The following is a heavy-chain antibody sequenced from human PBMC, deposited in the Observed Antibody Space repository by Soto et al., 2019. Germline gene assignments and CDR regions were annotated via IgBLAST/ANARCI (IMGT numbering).Heavy chain of an antibody. CDR2: ISSSSSYI. CDR1: GFTFSSYS. CDR3: ARVGQQLVPIYYYYGMDV. D-gene: IGHD6-13*01. J-gene: IGHJ6*02. V-gene: IGHV3-21*01. Sequence: GGSLRLSCAASGFTFSSYSMNWVRQAPGKGLEWVSSISSSSSYIYYADSVKGRFTISRDNAKNSLYLQMNSLRAEDTAVYYCARVGQQLVPIYYYYGMDVWGQGTTVTVSS.